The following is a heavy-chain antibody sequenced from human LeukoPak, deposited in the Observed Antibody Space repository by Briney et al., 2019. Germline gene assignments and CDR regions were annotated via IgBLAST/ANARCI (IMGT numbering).Heavy chain of an antibody. V-gene: IGHV4-39*01. CDR2: IYDSGST. D-gene: IGHD6-19*01. Sequence: PSETLSLTCTVSGGSISRSSDYWGWIRQPPGKGLEWIGSIYDSGSTYYNPSLKSRVAISVDTSKNQFSLKLNSVTAADTAIFYCARQSTKYSNGWVFDSWGQGTLVTVSS. CDR1: GGSISRSSDY. J-gene: IGHJ4*02. CDR3: ARQSTKYSNGWVFDS.